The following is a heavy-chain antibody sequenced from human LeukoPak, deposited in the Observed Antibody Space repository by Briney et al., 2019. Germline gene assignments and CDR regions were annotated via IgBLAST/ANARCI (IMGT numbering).Heavy chain of an antibody. J-gene: IGHJ4*02. D-gene: IGHD3-16*02. CDR2: ISGSGGST. CDR1: GFTFISYG. CDR3: AKAYYVWVSYPSSYYFDY. Sequence: GGSLRLSCAASGFTFISYGMSWVRQAPGEGLEWVSAISGSGGSTYYADSVKGRFTISRDNSKNTLSLQMNSLRVEDTAIYYCAKAYYVWVSYPSSYYFDYWGQGTLVTVSS. V-gene: IGHV3-23*01.